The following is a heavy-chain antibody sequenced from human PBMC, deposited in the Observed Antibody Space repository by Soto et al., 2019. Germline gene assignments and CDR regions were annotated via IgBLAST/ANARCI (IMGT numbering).Heavy chain of an antibody. Sequence: GGSLRLSCVASGFTFSSYSMNWVRQAPGKGLEWVSYISSSGTTIYYADSLKGRFTISRDNAKNSLYLQMNSLRAEDTAVYYCASLPVVPANQFDYWGQGTLVTVSS. CDR2: ISSSGTTI. D-gene: IGHD2-21*02. CDR1: GFTFSSYS. V-gene: IGHV3-48*01. J-gene: IGHJ4*02. CDR3: ASLPVVPANQFDY.